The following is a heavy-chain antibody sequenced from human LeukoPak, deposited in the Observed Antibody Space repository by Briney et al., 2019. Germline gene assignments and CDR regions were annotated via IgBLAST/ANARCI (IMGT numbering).Heavy chain of an antibody. CDR3: AKDVYSSGTGYFDY. CDR1: GFTFKNYW. V-gene: IGHV3-74*01. J-gene: IGHJ4*02. CDR2: NDDGSST. D-gene: IGHD6-19*01. Sequence: GGSLRLSCAASGFTFKNYWMHWVRQAPGKGPVWVSRNDDGSSTSYADSVKGRFTISRDNAKNSPYLQMNSLRAEDTALYYCAKDVYSSGTGYFDYWGQGTLVTVSS.